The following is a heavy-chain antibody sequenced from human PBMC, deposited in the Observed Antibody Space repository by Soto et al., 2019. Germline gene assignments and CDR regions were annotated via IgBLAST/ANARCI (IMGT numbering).Heavy chain of an antibody. Sequence: PSETLSLTCTVSGGSISSYCWSWIRQPPGKGLEWIGYIYYSGSTNYNPSLKSRVTISVDTSKNQFSLKLSSVTAADTAVYYCANLPGLWFGDLGVWGQGTTVTVSS. D-gene: IGHD3-10*01. V-gene: IGHV4-59*08. J-gene: IGHJ6*02. CDR3: ANLPGLWFGDLGV. CDR2: IYYSGST. CDR1: GGSISSYC.